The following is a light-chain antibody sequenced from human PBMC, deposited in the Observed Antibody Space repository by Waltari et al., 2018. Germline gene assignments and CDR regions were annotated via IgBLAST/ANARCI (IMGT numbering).Light chain of an antibody. CDR2: GNT. CDR3: QSYDRSLTGSWV. CDR1: DSNIGARYD. Sequence: QSVLTQPPSASGAPGQRVTISCTGSDSNIGARYDVHWYQQLPGTAPKLLIYGNTNRPSGVPDRFSGSKSGTSGSLAITGLQAEDEAYYYCQSYDRSLTGSWVFGGGTKLTVL. V-gene: IGLV1-40*01. J-gene: IGLJ3*02.